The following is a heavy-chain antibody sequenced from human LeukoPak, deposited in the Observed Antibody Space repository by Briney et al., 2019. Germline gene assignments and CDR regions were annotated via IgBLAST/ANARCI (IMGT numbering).Heavy chain of an antibody. Sequence: PGGSLRLSCAASGFTFSSYGMSRVRQAPGKGLEWVSAISGSGGSTYYADSVKGRFTISRDNSKNTLYLQMNSLRAEDTAVYYCAKDNVLLWFGELYYFDYWGQGTLVTVSS. CDR1: GFTFSSYG. J-gene: IGHJ4*02. V-gene: IGHV3-23*01. CDR3: AKDNVLLWFGELYYFDY. CDR2: ISGSGGST. D-gene: IGHD3-10*01.